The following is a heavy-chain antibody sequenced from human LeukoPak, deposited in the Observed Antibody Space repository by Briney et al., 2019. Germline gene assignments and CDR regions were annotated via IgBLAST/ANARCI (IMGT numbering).Heavy chain of an antibody. Sequence: SETLSLTFAVDGGSFSGYYGSWIRQPPGKGLEWIGEINHSGSTNYNPSLKSRVTISVDTSKNQFSLKLSSVTAADTAVYYCARLSMVRGVIGYWGQGTLVTVSS. J-gene: IGHJ4*02. CDR3: ARLSMVRGVIGY. CDR1: GGSFSGYY. CDR2: INHSGST. D-gene: IGHD3-10*01. V-gene: IGHV4-34*01.